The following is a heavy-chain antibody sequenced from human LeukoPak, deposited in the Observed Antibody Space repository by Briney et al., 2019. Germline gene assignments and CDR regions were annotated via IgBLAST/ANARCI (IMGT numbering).Heavy chain of an antibody. CDR3: AKIGGSYYSPTIDY. V-gene: IGHV5-51*01. D-gene: IGHD1-26*01. CDR2: IYPGDSDI. CDR1: GYSFPCYW. J-gene: IGHJ4*02. Sequence: VESLNTSCKGPGYSFPCYWIGWVRQTPGKGLEWMGLIYPGDSDIRYSPSFQGQVTISADKSISTAYLQWSSLKASDTAMYYCAKIGGSYYSPTIDYGGQGTLVTVSA.